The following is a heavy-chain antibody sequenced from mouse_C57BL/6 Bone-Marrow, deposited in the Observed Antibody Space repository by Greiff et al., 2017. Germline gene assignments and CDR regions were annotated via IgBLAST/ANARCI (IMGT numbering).Heavy chain of an antibody. D-gene: IGHD1-2*01. Sequence: QVQLQQSGPGLVAPSQSLSITCTVSGFSLTSYGVDWVRQSPGKGLEWLGVIWGVGSTNYNSALKSRLSISKDNSKSQVFLKMNSLQTDDTAMYYCARSGHYDGYYYAMDYWGQGTSVTVSS. CDR3: ARSGHYDGYYYAMDY. CDR2: IWGVGST. J-gene: IGHJ4*01. CDR1: GFSLTSYG. V-gene: IGHV2-6*01.